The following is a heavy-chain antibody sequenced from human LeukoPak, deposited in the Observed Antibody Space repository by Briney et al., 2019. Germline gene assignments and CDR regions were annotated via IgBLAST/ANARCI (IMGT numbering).Heavy chain of an antibody. CDR2: IYSGGST. Sequence: GGSLRLSCAASGFTVSSNYMGWVRQAPGKGLEWVSVIYSGGSTYYADSVKGRFTISRDNSKNTLYLQMNSLRAEDTAVYYCARDTYDSSGYYYYYFDYWGQGTLVTVSS. CDR3: ARDTYDSSGYYYYYFDY. D-gene: IGHD3-22*01. J-gene: IGHJ4*02. V-gene: IGHV3-53*01. CDR1: GFTVSSNY.